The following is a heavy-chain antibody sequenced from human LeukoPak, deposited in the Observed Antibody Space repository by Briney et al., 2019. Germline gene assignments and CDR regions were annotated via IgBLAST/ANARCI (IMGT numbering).Heavy chain of an antibody. D-gene: IGHD3-10*01. CDR3: ARDNPAGP. V-gene: IGHV4-4*07. Sequence: SETLSVTCTVSGGSLSGYSWSWIWPCAGKGLEWIGRVYTSGNTNYNPSFKSRVTMSIDTSKKQFSLKLRSVTAADTAVYYCARDNPAGPWGQGTLVTVSS. CDR2: VYTSGNT. J-gene: IGHJ5*02. CDR1: GGSLSGYS.